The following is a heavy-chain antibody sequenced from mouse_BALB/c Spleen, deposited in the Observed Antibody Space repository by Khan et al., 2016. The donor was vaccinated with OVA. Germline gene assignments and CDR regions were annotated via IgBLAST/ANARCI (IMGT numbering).Heavy chain of an antibody. CDR1: GYSITSDYA. Sequence: EVQLQESGPGLVKPSQSLSLTCTVTGYSITSDYAWNWIRQFPGNKLEWLGYISYSGSTNYHPSLKSRISTTREPSKNQFFLQLNSVTTADTPAYYYARRYYYGHWYFDVVGAGTTVTVSS. CDR3: ARRYYYGHWYFDV. D-gene: IGHD1-1*01. V-gene: IGHV3-2*02. CDR2: ISYSGST. J-gene: IGHJ1*01.